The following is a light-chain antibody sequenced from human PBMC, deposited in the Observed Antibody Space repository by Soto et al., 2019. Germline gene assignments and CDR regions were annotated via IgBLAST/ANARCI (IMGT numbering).Light chain of an antibody. Sequence: EVVLTQSPGTLSLSPGERVTLSCRASQSVSSNYLAWYQHKPGQAPRLLIFGASNRATGIPDRFSGSGSGTGFTLTISGLEPEDFAVYYCQQYSGLTLTFGGGTKLDI. CDR1: QSVSSNY. CDR3: QQYSGLTLT. J-gene: IGKJ4*01. CDR2: GAS. V-gene: IGKV3-20*01.